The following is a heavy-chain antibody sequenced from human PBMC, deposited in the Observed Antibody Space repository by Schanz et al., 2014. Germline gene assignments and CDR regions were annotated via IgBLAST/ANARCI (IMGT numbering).Heavy chain of an antibody. CDR1: GFTFSGYP. Sequence: QVHLVESGGGVVQPGRSLRLSCAASGFTFSGYPMHWVRQAPGKGLEWVALISYDGINKYYADSVKGRFTISRDNSKNTLYLQMNSLRVEDTAVYYCAGSMIIVDKAFDYWGQGTLVTVSS. V-gene: IGHV3-30*04. CDR3: AGSMIIVDKAFDY. D-gene: IGHD3-22*01. CDR2: ISYDGINK. J-gene: IGHJ4*02.